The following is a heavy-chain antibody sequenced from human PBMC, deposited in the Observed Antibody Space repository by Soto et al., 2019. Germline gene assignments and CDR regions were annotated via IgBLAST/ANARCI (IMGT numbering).Heavy chain of an antibody. J-gene: IGHJ4*02. D-gene: IGHD3-22*01. CDR3: ARRGYSSGYNYFDH. CDR2: IYYSGST. Sequence: PSEILSLTCTVSGCSIISYYWSWIRQSPGKGLEWIGNIYYSGSTNYNPSLKSRVTISVDTSKNQFSLKLSSVIAADTAVYYCARRGYSSGYNYFDHWGQGALVTVSS. V-gene: IGHV4-59*08. CDR1: GCSIISYY.